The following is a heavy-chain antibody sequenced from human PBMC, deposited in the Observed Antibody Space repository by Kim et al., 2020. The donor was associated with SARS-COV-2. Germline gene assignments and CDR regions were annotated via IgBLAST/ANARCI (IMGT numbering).Heavy chain of an antibody. CDR1: GGSISSSSYY. D-gene: IGHD2-2*01. CDR3: ARQGAGDIVVVPADDGLGWFDP. Sequence: SETLSLTCTVSGGSISSSSYYWGWIRQPPGKGLEWIGSIYYSGSTYYNPSLKSRVTISVDTSKNQFSLKLSSVTAADTAVYYCARQGAGDIVVVPADDGLGWFDPWGQGTLVTVSS. V-gene: IGHV4-39*01. J-gene: IGHJ5*02. CDR2: IYYSGST.